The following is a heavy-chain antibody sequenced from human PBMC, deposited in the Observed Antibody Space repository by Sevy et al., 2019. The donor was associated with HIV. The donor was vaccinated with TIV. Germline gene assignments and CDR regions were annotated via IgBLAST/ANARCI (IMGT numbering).Heavy chain of an antibody. CDR1: GYSFTSYW. CDR2: IYPGDSDT. D-gene: IGHD2-2*02. V-gene: IGHV5-51*01. J-gene: IGHJ5*02. Sequence: GESLKISCKGSGYSFTSYWIGWVRQMPGKGLEWMGIIYPGDSDTRYSPSFQGQVTISADKSFSTAYLQWGSLKASDTAMYYCAGRLSRYCSSTSCYSGEGWFDPWGQGTLVTVSS. CDR3: AGRLSRYCSSTSCYSGEGWFDP.